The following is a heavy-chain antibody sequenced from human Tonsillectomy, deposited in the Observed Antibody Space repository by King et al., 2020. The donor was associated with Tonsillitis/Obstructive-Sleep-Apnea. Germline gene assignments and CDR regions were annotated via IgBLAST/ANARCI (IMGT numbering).Heavy chain of an antibody. Sequence: TLKESGPTLVKPTQTLTLTCTFSGFSLSTSGVAVGWIRQPPGKALEWFALIYWDDNKSYRPSLKSRLTITKDNSKNQVVLTMTNMDPVDTATYYCAHAPHCGCGNCFYYFDYWGQGTLVTVSS. D-gene: IGHD2-15*01. CDR1: GFSLSTSGVA. CDR3: AHAPHCGCGNCFYYFDY. CDR2: IYWDDNK. J-gene: IGHJ4*02. V-gene: IGHV2-5*02.